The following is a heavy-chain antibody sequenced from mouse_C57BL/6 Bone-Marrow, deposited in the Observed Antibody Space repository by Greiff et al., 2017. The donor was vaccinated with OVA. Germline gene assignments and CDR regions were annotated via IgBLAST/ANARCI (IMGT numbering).Heavy chain of an antibody. CDR3: AGDNYYGKPWYFDV. J-gene: IGHJ1*03. D-gene: IGHD2-1*01. V-gene: IGHV12-3*01. CDR1: GFPITSGYY. Sequence: VKLVESGPGLVKPSQSLFLPCSITGFPITSGYYWIWIRQSPGKPLEWMGYITHSGETFYNPSLPRPISITRETSKNQCVLQLNSVTTEDTAMYYCAGDNYYGKPWYFDVWGTGTTVTVSS. CDR2: ITHSGET.